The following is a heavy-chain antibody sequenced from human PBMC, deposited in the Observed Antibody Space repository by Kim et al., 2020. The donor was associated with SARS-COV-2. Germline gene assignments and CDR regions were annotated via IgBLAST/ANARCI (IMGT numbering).Heavy chain of an antibody. Sequence: GGSLRLSCAASGFTFSSYWMSWVRQAPGKGLEWVANIKQDGSEKYYVDSVKGRFTISRDNAKNSLYLQMNSLRAEDTAVYYCARDVLGTMVRGVIDYWGQGTLVTVSS. D-gene: IGHD3-10*01. CDR3: ARDVLGTMVRGVIDY. CDR1: GFTFSSYW. V-gene: IGHV3-7*03. CDR2: IKQDGSEK. J-gene: IGHJ4*02.